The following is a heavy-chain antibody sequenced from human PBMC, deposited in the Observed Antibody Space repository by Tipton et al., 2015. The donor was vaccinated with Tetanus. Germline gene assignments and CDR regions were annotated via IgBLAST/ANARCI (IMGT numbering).Heavy chain of an antibody. J-gene: IGHJ4*02. V-gene: IGHV4-39*01. D-gene: IGHD3-10*01. CDR3: ARHRGAWSPPDDY. Sequence: LRLSCTVSGGPINSTPYFWGWIRQPPGKGLEWIGLIYYGGATYYSPALKSRVTISVNTSKNQFSLKLSSVTAADTAIYYCARHRGAWSPPDDYWGQGTLVTVSP. CDR2: IYYGGAT. CDR1: GGPINSTPYF.